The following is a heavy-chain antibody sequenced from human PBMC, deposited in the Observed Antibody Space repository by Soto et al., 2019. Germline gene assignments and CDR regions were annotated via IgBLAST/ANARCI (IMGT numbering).Heavy chain of an antibody. V-gene: IGHV1-69*13. Sequence: SVKVSCKASGGTFSSDAISWVRQAPGQGLEWMGGIIPIFGTANYAQKFQGRVTITADESTSTAYMELSSLRSEDTAVYYCARGSIAARGRYYYGMDVWGQGTTVTVSS. CDR2: IIPIFGTA. D-gene: IGHD6-6*01. CDR3: ARGSIAARGRYYYGMDV. CDR1: GGTFSSDA. J-gene: IGHJ6*02.